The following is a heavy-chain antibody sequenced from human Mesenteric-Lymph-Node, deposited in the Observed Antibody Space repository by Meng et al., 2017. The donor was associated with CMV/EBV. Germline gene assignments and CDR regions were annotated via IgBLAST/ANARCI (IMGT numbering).Heavy chain of an antibody. Sequence: GGSLRLSCAASGFTFSSYAMHWVRQAPGKGLEWVAVISYDGSNKYYADSVKGRFTISRDNSQKTVYLQMNSLSTEDTAVYYCAKDPLGYCSSTSCSYFFDYWGQGTLVTVSS. CDR2: ISYDGSNK. CDR3: AKDPLGYCSSTSCSYFFDY. D-gene: IGHD2-2*01. J-gene: IGHJ4*02. V-gene: IGHV3-30-3*01. CDR1: GFTFSSYA.